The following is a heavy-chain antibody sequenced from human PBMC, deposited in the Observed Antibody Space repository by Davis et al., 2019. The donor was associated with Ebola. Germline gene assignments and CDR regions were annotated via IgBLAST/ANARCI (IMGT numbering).Heavy chain of an antibody. CDR2: ISSSSNHI. V-gene: IGHV3-48*02. CDR3: ARSLVVVVAARLDY. D-gene: IGHD2-15*01. Sequence: GSLRLSCVASGFTFSSYSMNWVRQAPGKGLEWVAYISSSSNHIYYADSVKGRFTISRDNDKNSIYLQMHSLRDEDTAVYFCARSLVVVVAARLDYWGQGTLVTVSS. J-gene: IGHJ4*02. CDR1: GFTFSSYS.